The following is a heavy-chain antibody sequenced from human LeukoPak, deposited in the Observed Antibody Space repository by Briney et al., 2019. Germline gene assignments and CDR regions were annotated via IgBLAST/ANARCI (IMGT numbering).Heavy chain of an antibody. D-gene: IGHD3-10*01. V-gene: IGHV1-18*01. J-gene: IGHJ4*02. CDR1: GYTFTSCG. Sequence: ASVKVSCKASGYTFTSCGISWVRQAPGQGLEWMGWISAYNGNTNYAQKLQDRVTMTTDTSTTTAYMELRSLRSDDTAVYYCARDRYVHIVRGVIKLDYWGQGTLVTVSS. CDR2: ISAYNGNT. CDR3: ARDRYVHIVRGVIKLDY.